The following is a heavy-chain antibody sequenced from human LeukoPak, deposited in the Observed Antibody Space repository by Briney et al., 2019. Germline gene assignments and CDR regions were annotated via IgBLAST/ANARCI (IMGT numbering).Heavy chain of an antibody. CDR1: GFTFSDYH. D-gene: IGHD6-13*01. CDR2: IRSSSSDI. J-gene: IGHJ4*02. CDR3: ARSYSSGWYGTFDY. Sequence: GGSLRLSCAASGFTFSDYHMNWVRQAPGKGLEWVSSIRSSSSDIYYADSVKGRFTIPRDNAKNSLYLQMNSLRAEDTAVYYCARSYSSGWYGTFDYWGQGTVVTVSS. V-gene: IGHV3-21*06.